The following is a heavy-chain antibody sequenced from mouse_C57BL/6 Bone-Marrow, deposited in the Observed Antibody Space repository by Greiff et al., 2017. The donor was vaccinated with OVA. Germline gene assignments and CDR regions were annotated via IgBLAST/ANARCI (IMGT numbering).Heavy chain of an antibody. CDR3: ARRTLTTVVAPFDY. CDR2: FTMYSDAT. J-gene: IGHJ2*01. Sequence: KQSGAELVRPGSSVKLSCKDSYFAFMASAMHWVKQRPGHGLEWIGSFTMYSDATEYSENFKGKATLTANTSSSTAYMELSSLTSEDSAVYYCARRTLTTVVAPFDYWGQGTTLTVSS. D-gene: IGHD1-1*01. CDR1: YFAFMASA. V-gene: IGHV1-49*01.